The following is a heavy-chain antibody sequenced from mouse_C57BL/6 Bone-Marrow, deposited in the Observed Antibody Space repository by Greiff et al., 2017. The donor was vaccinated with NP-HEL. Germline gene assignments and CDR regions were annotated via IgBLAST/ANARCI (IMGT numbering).Heavy chain of an antibody. J-gene: IGHJ2*01. V-gene: IGHV1-69*01. CDR3: ARGYYGSSVFDY. Sequence: VQLQQPGAELVMPGASVKLSCKASGYTLTSYWMHWVKQRPGQGLEWIGEIDPSDSYTNYNQKFKGKSTLTLDKSSSTAYMQLSSLTSEDSAVYYCARGYYGSSVFDYWGQGTTLTVSS. CDR1: GYTLTSYW. D-gene: IGHD1-1*01. CDR2: IDPSDSYT.